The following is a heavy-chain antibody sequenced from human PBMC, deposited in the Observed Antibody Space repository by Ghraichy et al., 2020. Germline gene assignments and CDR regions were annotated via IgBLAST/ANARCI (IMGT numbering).Heavy chain of an antibody. CDR2: IYYSGST. J-gene: IGHJ4*02. D-gene: IGHD2-15*01. CDR1: GGSISSSSYY. V-gene: IGHV4-39*01. Sequence: SETLSLTCTVSGGSISSSSYYWGWIRQPPGKGLEWIGSIYYSGSTYYNPSLKSRVTISVDTSKNQFSLKLSSVTAADTAVYYCANVVPFDYWGQGTLVTVSS. CDR3: ANVVPFDY.